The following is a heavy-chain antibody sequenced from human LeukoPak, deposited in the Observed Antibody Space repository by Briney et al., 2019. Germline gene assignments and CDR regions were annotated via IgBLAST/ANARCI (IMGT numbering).Heavy chain of an antibody. CDR1: GDSVSSNSAA. CDR2: TYYRSKWYN. D-gene: IGHD2-2*01. J-gene: IGHJ6*03. V-gene: IGHV6-1*01. CDR3: ARDTQLPTYYYYYYYMDV. Sequence: SQTLLLTCAISGDSVSSNSAAWNWIRQSPSRGLEWLGRTYYRSKWYNDYAVSVKSRITINPDTSKNQFSLQLNSVTPEDTAVYYCARDTQLPTYYYYYYYMDVWGKGTTVTVSS.